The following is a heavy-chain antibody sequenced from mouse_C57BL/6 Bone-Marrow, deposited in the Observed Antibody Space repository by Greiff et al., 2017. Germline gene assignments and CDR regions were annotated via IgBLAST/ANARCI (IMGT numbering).Heavy chain of an antibody. D-gene: IGHD1-1*01. CDR1: GFTFSDYG. CDR3: ASPYYYGSSYFAY. V-gene: IGHV5-17*01. CDR2: ISSGSSTI. Sequence: VQLKESGGGLVKPGGSLKLSCAASGFTFSDYGMHWVRQAPEKGLEWVAYISSGSSTIYYADTVKGRFTISRDNAKNTLFLQMTSLRSEDTAMYYCASPYYYGSSYFAYWGQGTLVTVSA. J-gene: IGHJ3*01.